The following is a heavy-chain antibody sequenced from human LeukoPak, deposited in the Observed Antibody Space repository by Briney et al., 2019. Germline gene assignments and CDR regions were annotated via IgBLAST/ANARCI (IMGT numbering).Heavy chain of an antibody. Sequence: LRLSXAASGFTFSSYWMSWVRRAPGKGLEWVANIKQDGSEKYYVDSVKGRFTISRDNAKNSLYLQMNSLRAEDTAVYYCARDSSGWNYWGQGTLVTVSS. CDR2: IKQDGSEK. D-gene: IGHD6-19*01. CDR1: GFTFSSYW. CDR3: ARDSSGWNY. V-gene: IGHV3-7*01. J-gene: IGHJ4*02.